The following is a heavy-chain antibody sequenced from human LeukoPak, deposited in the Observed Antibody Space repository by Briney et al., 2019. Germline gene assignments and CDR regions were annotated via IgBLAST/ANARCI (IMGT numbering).Heavy chain of an antibody. D-gene: IGHD3-22*01. CDR2: INPNSGGT. Sequence: GASVKVSCKASEYTFTGYYMQWVRQAPGQELEWMGWINPNSGGTNYAQKFQGRVTMTRDTSISTAYMELSRLRSDDTAVYYCAREPPVISTHNLDYWGQGTLVTVSS. J-gene: IGHJ4*02. CDR1: EYTFTGYY. V-gene: IGHV1-2*02. CDR3: AREPPVISTHNLDY.